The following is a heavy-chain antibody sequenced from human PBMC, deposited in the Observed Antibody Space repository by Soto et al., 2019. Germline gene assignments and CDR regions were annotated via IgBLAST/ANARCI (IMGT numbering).Heavy chain of an antibody. D-gene: IGHD5-18*01. CDR3: ARVPNVDTAMDHPNYYYYDGMDV. J-gene: IGHJ6*02. Sequence: SETLSLTCAVSGGSISGGGYSWSWIRQPPGKGLEWIGYIYHSGSTYYNPSLKGRVTISVDRSKNQFSLKLSSVTAAATAVYYCARVPNVDTAMDHPNYYYYDGMDVWGQGTTVTVSS. CDR1: GGSISGGGYS. CDR2: IYHSGST. V-gene: IGHV4-30-2*01.